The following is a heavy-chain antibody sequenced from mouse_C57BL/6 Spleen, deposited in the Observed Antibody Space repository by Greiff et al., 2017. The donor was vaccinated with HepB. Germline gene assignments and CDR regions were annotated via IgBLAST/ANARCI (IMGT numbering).Heavy chain of an antibody. CDR2: IDPSDSYT. Sequence: QVQLQQPGAELVMPGASVKLSCKASGYTFTSYWMHWVKQRPGQGLEWIGEIDPSDSYTNYNQKFKGKSTLTVDKSSSTAYMQRSSLTSEDSAVYYCARKGGAYYTDYWYFDVWGTGTTVTVSS. J-gene: IGHJ1*03. CDR1: GYTFTSYW. V-gene: IGHV1-69*01. D-gene: IGHD2-12*01. CDR3: ARKGGAYYTDYWYFDV.